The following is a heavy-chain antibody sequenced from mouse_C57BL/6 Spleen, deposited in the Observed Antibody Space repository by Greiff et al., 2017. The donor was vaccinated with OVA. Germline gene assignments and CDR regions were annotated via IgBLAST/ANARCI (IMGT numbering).Heavy chain of an antibody. Sequence: QVHVKQPGAELVRPGSSVKLSCKASGYTFTSYWMHWVKQRPIQGLEWIGNIDPSDSETHYNQKFKDKATLTVDKSSSTAYMQLSSLTSEDSAVYYCARGGYSNSYAMDYWGQGTSVTVSS. V-gene: IGHV1-52*01. CDR2: IDPSDSET. CDR3: ARGGYSNSYAMDY. CDR1: GYTFTSYW. D-gene: IGHD2-5*01. J-gene: IGHJ4*01.